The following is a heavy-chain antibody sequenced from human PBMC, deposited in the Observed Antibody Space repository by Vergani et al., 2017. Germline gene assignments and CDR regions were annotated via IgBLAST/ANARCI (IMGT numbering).Heavy chain of an antibody. CDR1: GGSISRNDYY. Sequence: QVQLQESGPGLVKPSQTLSLTCSVSGGSISRNDYYWSWIRQPPGKGLEWIGFISYNGPAWYTPSLLSRAVISLDTSKNQLSLHLKSVTATDTAVYYCARTAGPYNGNTADWFDPWGQGTQVIVSS. D-gene: IGHD1-1*01. V-gene: IGHV4-30-4*08. CDR2: ISYNGPA. CDR3: ARTAGPYNGNTADWFDP. J-gene: IGHJ5*02.